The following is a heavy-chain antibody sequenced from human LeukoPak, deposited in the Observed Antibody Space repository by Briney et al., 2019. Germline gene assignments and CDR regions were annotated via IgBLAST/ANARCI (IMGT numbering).Heavy chain of an antibody. J-gene: IGHJ4*02. CDR3: AKEIDSSGSIDY. D-gene: IGHD3-22*01. Sequence: PGGSLRLSCAASGFTFDDYTMHWVRQAPGKGLEWVSLISWDGGSTYYADSVKGRFTISRDNSKNSLYLQMNSLRTEDTALYYCAKEIDSSGSIDYWGQGTLVTVSS. V-gene: IGHV3-43*01. CDR1: GFTFDDYT. CDR2: ISWDGGST.